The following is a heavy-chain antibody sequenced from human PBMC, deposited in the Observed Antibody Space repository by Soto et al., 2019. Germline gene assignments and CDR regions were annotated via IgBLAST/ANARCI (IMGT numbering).Heavy chain of an antibody. CDR2: IIPIFGTA. D-gene: IGHD6-13*01. CDR3: ARPGIAADPPDY. CDR1: GGTFSSYA. J-gene: IGHJ4*02. Sequence: ASVKVSCKASGGTFSSYAISWVRQAPGQGLEWMGGIIPIFGTANYAQKFQGRVTMTRDTSTSTVYMELSSLRSEDTAVYYCARPGIAADPPDYWGQGTLVTVSS. V-gene: IGHV1-69*05.